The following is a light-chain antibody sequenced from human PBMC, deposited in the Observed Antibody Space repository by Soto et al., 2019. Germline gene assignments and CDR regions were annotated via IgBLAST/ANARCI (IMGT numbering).Light chain of an antibody. CDR1: SSDVGGYNY. Sequence: QSVLTQPASVSWSPGQSITISCTGTSSDVGGYNYVSWYQQHPGEAPKLMIYDVSNRPSGVSDRFTVSKSGNTASLKISGLQEEDGANYCFNSYTGSMCVFGRGTKITV. CDR2: DVS. CDR3: NSYTGSMCV. V-gene: IGLV2-14*01. J-gene: IGLJ1*01.